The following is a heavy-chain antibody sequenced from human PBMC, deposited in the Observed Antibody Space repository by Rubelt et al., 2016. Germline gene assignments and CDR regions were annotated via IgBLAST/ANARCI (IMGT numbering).Heavy chain of an antibody. CDR1: GYSFTSYW. V-gene: IGHV5-10-1*01. Sequence: EVQLVQSGAEVKKPGESLRISCKGSGYSFTSYWISWVRQMPGKGLEWMGRIDPSDSYTNYSPSFQGHVTISADKSISTAYLQWSSLKASDSAMYYCARKMGTRIVVGDDAFDIWGQGTMVTVSS. J-gene: IGHJ3*02. CDR3: ARKMGTRIVVGDDAFDI. D-gene: IGHD3-22*01. CDR2: IDPSDSYT.